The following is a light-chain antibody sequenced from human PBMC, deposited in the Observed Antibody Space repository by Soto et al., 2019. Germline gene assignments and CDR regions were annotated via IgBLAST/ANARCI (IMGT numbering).Light chain of an antibody. CDR3: KQYGSSFT. Sequence: ESVLAQSPGTLSLSPGERATLSCRASQSVSSSFLAWYQQKPGQAPRLLIYGAPRRATGIPDRYSGSGSGTDFTLTISRLEPEDFAVYYCKQYGSSFTFGPGTRLEIK. J-gene: IGKJ5*01. V-gene: IGKV3-20*01. CDR1: QSVSSSF. CDR2: GAP.